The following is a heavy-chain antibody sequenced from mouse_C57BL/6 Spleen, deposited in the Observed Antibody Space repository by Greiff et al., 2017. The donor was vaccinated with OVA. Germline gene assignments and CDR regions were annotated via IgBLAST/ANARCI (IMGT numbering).Heavy chain of an antibody. V-gene: IGHV1-82*01. CDR1: GYAFSSSW. CDR2: IYPGDGDT. J-gene: IGHJ2*01. Sequence: QVQLQQSGPELVKPGASVKISCKASGYAFSSSWMNWVKQRPGKGLEWIGRIYPGDGDTNYNGKFKGKATLTADISSSTAYMQLSSLTSEDSAVYFCARDYYGSSLDYWGQGTTLTVSS. D-gene: IGHD1-1*01. CDR3: ARDYYGSSLDY.